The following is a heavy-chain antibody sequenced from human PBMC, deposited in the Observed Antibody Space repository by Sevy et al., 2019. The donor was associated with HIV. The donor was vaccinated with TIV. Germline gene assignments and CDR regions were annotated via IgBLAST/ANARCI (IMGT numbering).Heavy chain of an antibody. V-gene: IGHV3-48*02. Sequence: GGSLRLSCAASGFSFSSSSMNWLRQAPGKGLEWLAYITRDGKTKYYADFVKGRFTISRDNAQKSLFLQLNSLRDDDTAVYYCARDYSGSYYRFDLWGHGTLVTVSS. CDR3: ARDYSGSYYRFDL. D-gene: IGHD1-26*01. CDR2: ITRDGKTK. J-gene: IGHJ4*01. CDR1: GFSFSSSS.